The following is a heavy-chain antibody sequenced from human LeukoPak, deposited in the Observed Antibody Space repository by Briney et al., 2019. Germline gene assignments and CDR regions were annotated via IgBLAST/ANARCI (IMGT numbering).Heavy chain of an antibody. CDR1: GFTFSSYS. V-gene: IGHV3-21*01. D-gene: IGHD6-19*01. CDR2: ISSSSSYI. J-gene: IGHJ4*02. CDR3: AREDSSGWYRY. Sequence: PGGSLRLSCAASGFTFSSYSMNWVRRSPGKELEWVSSISSSSSYIYYADSVKGRFTISRDNAKNSLYLQMNSLRAEDTAVYYCAREDSSGWYRYWGQGTLVTVSS.